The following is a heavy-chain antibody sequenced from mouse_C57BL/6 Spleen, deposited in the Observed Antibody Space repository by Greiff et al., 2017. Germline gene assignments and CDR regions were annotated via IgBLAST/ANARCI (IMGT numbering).Heavy chain of an antibody. CDR3: ASFGPAWYAY. J-gene: IGHJ3*01. CDR2: IDPSDSYT. Sequence: QVQLQQPGAELVKPGASVKLSCKASGYTFTSYWMQWVKQRPGQGLEWIGEIDPSDSYTNYNQKFKGKATLTVDTSSSTAYMQLSSLTSEDSAVYYWASFGPAWYAYWGQGTLVTVSA. CDR1: GYTFTSYW. V-gene: IGHV1-50*01.